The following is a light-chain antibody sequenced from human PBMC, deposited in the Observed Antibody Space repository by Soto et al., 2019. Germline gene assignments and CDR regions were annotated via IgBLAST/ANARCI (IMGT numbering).Light chain of an antibody. CDR2: GAS. CDR1: QHVTTTY. J-gene: IGKJ4*01. Sequence: IVLTQCRATLSLSPGERATLSCTASQHVTTTYIAWYQQKFGQAPRLLIYGASTRATGTPDRFTGGGFGTDFTLTISRVEPEDFAVYYCQQYDSSFTFGGGTKVDIK. CDR3: QQYDSSFT. V-gene: IGKV3-20*01.